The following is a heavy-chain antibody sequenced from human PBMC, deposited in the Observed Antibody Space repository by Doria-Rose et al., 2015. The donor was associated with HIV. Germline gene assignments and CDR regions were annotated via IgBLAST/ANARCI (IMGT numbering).Heavy chain of an antibody. CDR1: GFTFSSHR. D-gene: IGHD3-10*01. CDR2: ISSTSAYI. Sequence: VQLVQSGGGLVRPGGSLRLSCATSGFTFSSHRINWVRQAPGKGLEWVSSISSTSAYINYADSVRGRFTISRDNARNSLYLQMDSLRAEDTAIYYCATGVTLDYRGQGTLVTVSS. V-gene: IGHV3-21*01. CDR3: ATGVTLDY. J-gene: IGHJ4*02.